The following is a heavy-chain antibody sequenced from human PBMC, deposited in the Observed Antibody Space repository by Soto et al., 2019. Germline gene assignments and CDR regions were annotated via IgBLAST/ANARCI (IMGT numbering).Heavy chain of an antibody. CDR2: INHSGST. V-gene: IGHV4-34*01. J-gene: IGHJ4*02. D-gene: IGHD6-25*01. Sequence: SETLSLTCAVYGGSFRGYYWSWIRQPPGKGLEWIGEINHSGSTNYNPSLKSRVTISVDTSKNQFSLKLSSVTAADTAVYYCETEIPGFIDYWGQGTLVTSPQ. CDR3: ETEIPGFIDY. CDR1: GGSFRGYY.